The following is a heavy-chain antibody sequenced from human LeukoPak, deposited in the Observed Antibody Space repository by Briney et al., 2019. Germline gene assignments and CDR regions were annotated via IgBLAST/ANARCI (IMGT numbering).Heavy chain of an antibody. D-gene: IGHD3-22*01. V-gene: IGHV1-2*02. CDR1: GYTFTGYY. Sequence: ASVKVSFKASGYTFTGYYMHWVRQAPGQGGEWMGWINPNSGGTNYAQKFQGRVTMTGDTSISTAYMELSRLGSDDTAVYYCARLRYYDSSGYYYFDYWGQGTLVTVSS. CDR3: ARLRYYDSSGYYYFDY. J-gene: IGHJ4*02. CDR2: INPNSGGT.